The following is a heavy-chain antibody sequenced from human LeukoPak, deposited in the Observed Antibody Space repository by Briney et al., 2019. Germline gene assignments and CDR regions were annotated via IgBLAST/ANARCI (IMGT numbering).Heavy chain of an antibody. D-gene: IGHD2-15*01. V-gene: IGHV3-30*03. J-gene: IGHJ6*03. CDR3: AAPVYCSGGSCHNYYYYYMDV. CDR1: GFTFSSYG. CDR2: ISYDGSNK. Sequence: GGSLRLSCAASGFTFSSYGMHWVRQAPGKGLEWVAVISYDGSNKYYADSVKGRFTISRDNSKNTLYLQMNSLRAEDTAVYYCAAPVYCSGGSCHNYYYYYMDVWGKGTTVTVSS.